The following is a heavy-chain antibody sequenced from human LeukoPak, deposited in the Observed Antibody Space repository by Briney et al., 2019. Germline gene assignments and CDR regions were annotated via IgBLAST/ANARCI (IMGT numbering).Heavy chain of an antibody. CDR3: ARNMYYYDSSGYYGY. Sequence: PSETLSLTCAVSGYSISSGYYWGWIRQPPGKGLEWIGSIYHSGSTYYNPSLKSRVTISVDTSKNRFSLKLSSVTAADTAVYYCARNMYYYDSSGYYGYWGQGTLVTVSS. J-gene: IGHJ4*02. V-gene: IGHV4-38-2*01. CDR2: IYHSGST. CDR1: GYSISSGYY. D-gene: IGHD3-22*01.